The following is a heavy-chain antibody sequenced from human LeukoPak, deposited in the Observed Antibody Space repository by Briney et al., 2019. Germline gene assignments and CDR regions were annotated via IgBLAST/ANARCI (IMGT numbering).Heavy chain of an antibody. J-gene: IGHJ5*02. CDR2: VYYSGGG. V-gene: IGHV4-59*08. D-gene: IGHD2-2*01. Sequence: SETLSLTCTVSGGSISGYYWSWIRQPPGKGLDWIGYVYYSGGGNYNPSLKSRVTISVDTSKNQFSLRLTSVTAADTAVYYCARYADNWFDPWGQEPWSPSPQ. CDR3: ARYADNWFDP. CDR1: GGSISGYY.